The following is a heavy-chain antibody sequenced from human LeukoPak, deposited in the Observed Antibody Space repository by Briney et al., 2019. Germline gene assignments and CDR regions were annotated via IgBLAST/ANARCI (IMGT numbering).Heavy chain of an antibody. V-gene: IGHV4-59*01. J-gene: IGHJ4*02. CDR2: ICDSGST. CDR1: GGSISGYY. Sequence: SETLSLTCTVSGGSISGYYWSWIRQPPGKGLEWIGNICDSGSTNYNPSLKSRVTISVDTSKNQCSLKLSSVTAADTAVYYCARQSISGSSLSYFDYWGQGTLVNVSS. CDR3: ARQSISGSSLSYFDY. D-gene: IGHD3-22*01.